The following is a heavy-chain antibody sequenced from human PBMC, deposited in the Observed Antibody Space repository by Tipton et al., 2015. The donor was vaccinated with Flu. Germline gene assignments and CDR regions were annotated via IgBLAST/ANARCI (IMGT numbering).Heavy chain of an antibody. CDR3: ARVDYYDSSGYYPFDY. D-gene: IGHD3-22*01. CDR1: GGSISSYY. Sequence: TLSLTCTVSGGSISSYYWSWIRQPPGKGLEWIGYIYYSGSTNYNPSLKSRVTISVDTSKNQFSLKLSSVTAAETAVYYCARVDYYDSSGYYPFDYWIQATMVTVSS. CDR2: IYYSGST. V-gene: IGHV4-59*01. J-gene: IGHJ4*02.